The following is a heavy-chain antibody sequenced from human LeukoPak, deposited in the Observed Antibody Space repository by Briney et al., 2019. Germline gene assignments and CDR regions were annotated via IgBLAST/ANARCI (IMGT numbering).Heavy chain of an antibody. CDR2: ISGGGETT. D-gene: IGHD3-3*01. V-gene: IGHV3-23*01. CDR3: ARDYAHYVGFFFFDY. CDR1: GFTFNNYA. J-gene: IGHJ4*02. Sequence: GGSLRLSCAASGFTFNNYAMNWVRQAPGKGLEWVSSISGGGETTYYADSAKGRFTISRDNSQNTLYLQMNSLRAEDTAVYYCARDYAHYVGFFFFDYWAKETLVTAS.